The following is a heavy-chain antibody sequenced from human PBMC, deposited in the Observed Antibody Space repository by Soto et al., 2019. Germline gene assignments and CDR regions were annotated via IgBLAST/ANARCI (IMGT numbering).Heavy chain of an antibody. J-gene: IGHJ6*02. CDR3: ARDPRGVATTFYYVMDF. CDR2: IYYNGST. Sequence: SETLSLTCTVSGGSISSGSYYWSWIRQYSGKGLEWVGYIYYNGSTYYNPSLKSRVTISVDTSKNQFSLKLSSVTAADTAVYYCARDPRGVATTFYYVMDFWGQGTTVTVSS. V-gene: IGHV4-31*03. CDR1: GGSISSGSYY. D-gene: IGHD3-3*01.